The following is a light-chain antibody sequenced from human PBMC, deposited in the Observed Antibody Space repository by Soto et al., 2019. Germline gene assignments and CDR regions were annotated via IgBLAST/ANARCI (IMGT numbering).Light chain of an antibody. CDR1: QSVSSN. J-gene: IGKJ1*01. Sequence: VLTQSPGTLSLSPGERATLSCRASQSVSSNLAWYQQKHGQAPRLLIYGASTRATGIPARFSGSGSGTELTITISRLQSEDFEVYYCQQRSNWPWTFGQGTKVDI. V-gene: IGKV3-15*01. CDR3: QQRSNWPWT. CDR2: GAS.